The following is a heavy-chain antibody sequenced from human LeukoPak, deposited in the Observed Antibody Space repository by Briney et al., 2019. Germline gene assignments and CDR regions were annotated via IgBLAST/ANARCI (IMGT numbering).Heavy chain of an antibody. Sequence: SETLSLTCTVPGGSISSYYWSWIRQPPGKGLEWIGYIYYSGSTNYNPSLKSRVTISVDTSKNQFSLKLSSVTAADTAVYYCARDSSSCDAFDIWGQGTMVTVSS. V-gene: IGHV4-59*12. CDR2: IYYSGST. J-gene: IGHJ3*02. D-gene: IGHD6-13*01. CDR3: ARDSSSCDAFDI. CDR1: GGSISSYY.